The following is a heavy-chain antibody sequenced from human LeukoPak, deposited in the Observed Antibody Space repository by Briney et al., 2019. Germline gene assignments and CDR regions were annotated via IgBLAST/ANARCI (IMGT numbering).Heavy chain of an antibody. CDR3: ARSPMYSSGWYFDY. V-gene: IGHV4-34*01. CDR2: INHSGST. J-gene: IGHJ4*02. D-gene: IGHD6-19*01. CDR1: GGSFSGYY. Sequence: TSETLSLTCAVYGGSFSGYYWSWIRQPPGKGLEWIGEINHSGSTNYNPSLKSRVTISVDTSKNQFSLKLSSVTAADTAVYYCARSPMYSSGWYFDYWGQGTLVTVSS.